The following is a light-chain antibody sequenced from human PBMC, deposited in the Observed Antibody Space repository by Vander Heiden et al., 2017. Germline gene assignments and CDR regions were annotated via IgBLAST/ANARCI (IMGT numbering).Light chain of an antibody. CDR2: GNT. CDR1: SSHIGAGYG. J-gene: IGLJ2*01. V-gene: IGLV1-40*01. CDR3: QSYDSSLSVV. Sequence: QSVLTQPPSQSGATGQRIIISSTARSSHIGAGYGVHWYQQLPGTAPKLLIYGNTNRPSGVPDRFSGSKSGTSASLAITGLQAEDEADYYCQSYDSSLSVVFGGGTKLTVL.